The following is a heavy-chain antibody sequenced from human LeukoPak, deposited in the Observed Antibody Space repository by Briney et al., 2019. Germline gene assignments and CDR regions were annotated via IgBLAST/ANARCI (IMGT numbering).Heavy chain of an antibody. Sequence: AASVKVSCKASGYTFTSYDINWVRQATGQGLEWMGWMNPNSGNTGYAQKFQGRVTMTRNTSISTAYMELSSLRSEDTAVYYCAXXKXXXXXSSGXXQHNRSNNWFDPWGQGTLVTVSS. J-gene: IGHJ5*02. CDR2: MNPNSGNT. CDR1: GYTFTSYD. CDR3: AXXKXXXXXSSGXXQHNRSNNWFDP. V-gene: IGHV1-8*01. D-gene: IGHD3-22*01.